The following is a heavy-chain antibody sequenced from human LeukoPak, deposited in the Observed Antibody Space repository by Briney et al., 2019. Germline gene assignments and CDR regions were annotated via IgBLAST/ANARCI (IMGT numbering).Heavy chain of an antibody. Sequence: GGSLRLSCAASGFTFRGNLLHWVRQAPGKGLEWVAGSSSDGGEQYYADSVKGRFTFSRDNSKSTLVLQMSSLRPDDTAVYYCARESSSRRFVFDVWGQGRLVTVCS. V-gene: IGHV3-30*15. CDR3: ARESSSRRFVFDV. J-gene: IGHJ3*01. CDR2: SSSDGGEQ. CDR1: GFTFRGNL. D-gene: IGHD6-13*01.